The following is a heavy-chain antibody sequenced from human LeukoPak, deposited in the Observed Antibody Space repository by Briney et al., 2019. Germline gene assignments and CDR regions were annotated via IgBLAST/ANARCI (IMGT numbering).Heavy chain of an antibody. CDR3: ARDHCSSTSCRYYYYYGMDV. CDR1: GFTFSSYS. CDR2: ISSSSSYI. D-gene: IGHD2-2*01. J-gene: IGHJ6*02. V-gene: IGHV3-21*01. Sequence: GGSLRLSCAASGFTFSSYSMNWVRQAPGKGLEWVSSISSSSSYIYYADSVKGRFTISRDNAKNSLYLQMNSLRAKDTAVYYCARDHCSSTSCRYYYYYGMDVWGQGTTVTVSS.